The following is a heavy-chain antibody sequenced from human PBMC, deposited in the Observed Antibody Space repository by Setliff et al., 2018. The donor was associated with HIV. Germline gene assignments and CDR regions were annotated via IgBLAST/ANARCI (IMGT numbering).Heavy chain of an antibody. V-gene: IGHV3-48*01. Sequence: GGSLRLSCAASGFTFSSYSMNWVRQAPGKGLEWVSYISSSSSTIYYADSVKGRFTISRDNAKNSLYLQMNSLRAEDTAVYYCARDRLYGDYRGGSWGQGTLVTVSS. CDR1: GFTFSSYS. CDR3: ARDRLYGDYRGGS. CDR2: ISSSSSTI. D-gene: IGHD4-17*01. J-gene: IGHJ4*02.